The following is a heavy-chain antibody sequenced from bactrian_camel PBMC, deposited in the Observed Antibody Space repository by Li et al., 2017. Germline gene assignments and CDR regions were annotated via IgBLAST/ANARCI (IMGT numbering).Heavy chain of an antibody. CDR2: TGSGRGST. J-gene: IGHJ4*01. V-gene: IGHV3S40*01. D-gene: IGHD3*01. CDR1: GDVISTDC. Sequence: VQLVESGGGSVQAGGSLRLSCAASGDVISTDCMGWFRQRPGKGLEWLSSTGSGRGSTFYADSVKGRFTISQDNAKNTVYLQMTDLKVEDTAVYYCAADGWVERDGRCDSLSQGTQVTVS. CDR3: AADGWVERDGRCDS.